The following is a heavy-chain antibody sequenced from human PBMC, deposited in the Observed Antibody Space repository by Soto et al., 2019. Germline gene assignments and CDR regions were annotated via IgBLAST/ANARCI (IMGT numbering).Heavy chain of an antibody. D-gene: IGHD4-17*01. CDR3: ARQDYGDYGYYFDY. CDR2: IYYSGGT. CDR1: GGSISSYY. Sequence: SETLSLTCTVSGGSISSYYWSWIRQPPGKGLEWIGYIYYSGGTNYSPSLKSRVTISVDTSKNQFSLKLSSVTAADTAVYYCARQDYGDYGYYFDYWGQGTLVTVSS. J-gene: IGHJ4*02. V-gene: IGHV4-59*08.